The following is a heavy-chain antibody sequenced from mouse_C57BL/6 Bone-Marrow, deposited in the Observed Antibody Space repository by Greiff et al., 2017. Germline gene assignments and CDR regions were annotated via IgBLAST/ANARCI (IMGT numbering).Heavy chain of an antibody. CDR2: ISSGGSYT. CDR3: AREEITTVVDTCAG. V-gene: IGHV5-6*01. CDR1: GFTFTSYG. D-gene: IGHD1-1*01. Sequence: EVLLVESGGDLVKPGGSLKLSCAASGFTFTSYGMSWVRQTPDKRLEWVATISSGGSYTYYPDSLKGRFTISRDNAKNTLYLQRSRLKSEDTAMYCCAREEITTVVDTCAGWGQGTLVTVSA. J-gene: IGHJ3*01.